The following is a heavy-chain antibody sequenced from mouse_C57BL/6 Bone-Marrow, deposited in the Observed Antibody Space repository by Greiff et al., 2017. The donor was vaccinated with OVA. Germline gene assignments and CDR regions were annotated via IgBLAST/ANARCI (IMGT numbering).Heavy chain of an antibody. CDR1: GYTFTSYW. V-gene: IGHV1-55*01. CDR2: IYPGSGST. D-gene: IGHD2-10*01. CDR3: AKSLSYSYAMDY. J-gene: IGHJ4*01. Sequence: QVQLQQPGAELVKPGASVQMSCKASGYTFTSYWITWVKQRPGQGLEWIGDIYPGSGSTNYNEKFKSKATLTVDTSSSTAYMQLSSLTSEDSAVYYCAKSLSYSYAMDYWGQGTSVTVSS.